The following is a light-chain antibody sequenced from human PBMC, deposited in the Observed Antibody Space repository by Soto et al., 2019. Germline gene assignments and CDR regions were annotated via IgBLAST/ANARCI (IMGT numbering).Light chain of an antibody. CDR3: QQYNSYSPT. CDR1: QSISSW. J-gene: IGKJ1*01. Sequence: DIPMTQSPSTLSASVGDRVTITFPASQSISSWLAWYQQKAGKAPNLLIYKASRLESGVPSRFSGSGSETEFTLTISGLQPGDSATYYCQQYNSYSPTFGQGTKVDIK. V-gene: IGKV1-5*03. CDR2: KAS.